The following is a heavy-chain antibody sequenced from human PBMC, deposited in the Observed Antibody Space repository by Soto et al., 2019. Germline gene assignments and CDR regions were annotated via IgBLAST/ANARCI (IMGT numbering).Heavy chain of an antibody. V-gene: IGHV1-18*01. CDR1: GYTFNSYG. Sequence: ASVKVSCKASGYTFNSYGISWVRQAPGQGLEWMGWISAYNGNTNYAQKLQGRVTMTTDTSTSTAYMELRSLRSDDTAVYYCAREEYYYDSSGYYPLFDYWGQGTLVTVSS. D-gene: IGHD3-22*01. J-gene: IGHJ4*02. CDR2: ISAYNGNT. CDR3: AREEYYYDSSGYYPLFDY.